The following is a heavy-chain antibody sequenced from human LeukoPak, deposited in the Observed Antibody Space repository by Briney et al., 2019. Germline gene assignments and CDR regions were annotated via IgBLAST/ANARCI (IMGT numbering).Heavy chain of an antibody. V-gene: IGHV1-8*03. CDR1: GYTFTSYD. J-gene: IGHJ6*03. D-gene: IGHD3-22*01. Sequence: ASVKVSCKASGYTFTSYDINWVRQATGQGLEWMGWMNPNSGNTGYAQKFQGRVTITRNTSISTAYMELSSLRSEDTAVCYCARSSATYYYDSSGYVYYMDVWGKGTTVTVSS. CDR3: ARSSATYYYDSSGYVYYMDV. CDR2: MNPNSGNT.